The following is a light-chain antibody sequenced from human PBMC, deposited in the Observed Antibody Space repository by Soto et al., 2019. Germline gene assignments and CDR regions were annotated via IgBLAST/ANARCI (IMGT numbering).Light chain of an antibody. CDR1: QSLGSD. Sequence: EIIITKSPVTLTQSPGDAATLSCRASQSLGSDLAWYQQKPGQAPRLLIYGASTRATGIPARFSGSGSGTEFTLTISSRQSEDFAAYYCQQYYNGPLLTFGGGTKVDIK. J-gene: IGKJ4*01. V-gene: IGKV3-15*01. CDR3: QQYYNGPLLT. CDR2: GAS.